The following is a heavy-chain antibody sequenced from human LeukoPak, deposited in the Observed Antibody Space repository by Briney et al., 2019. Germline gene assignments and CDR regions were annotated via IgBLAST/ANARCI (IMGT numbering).Heavy chain of an antibody. CDR1: GYTLTELS. CDR2: FDPEDGET. V-gene: IGHV1-24*01. CDR3: ATEAIVGATQGWGAFDI. Sequence: GASVKVSCKVSGYTLTELSMHWVRQAPGKGLEWVGGFDPEDGETIYAQKFQGRVTMTEDTSTGTAYMELSSLRSEDTAVYYCATEAIVGATQGWGAFDIWGQGTMVTVSS. D-gene: IGHD1-26*01. J-gene: IGHJ3*02.